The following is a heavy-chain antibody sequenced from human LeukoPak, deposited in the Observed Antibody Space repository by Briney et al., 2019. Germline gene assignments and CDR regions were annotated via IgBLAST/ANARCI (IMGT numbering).Heavy chain of an antibody. CDR1: GGSISSSSYY. D-gene: IGHD1-26*01. V-gene: IGHV4-39*07. Sequence: SETLSLTCTVSGGSISSSSYYWGWIRQPPGKGLEWIGSIYYSGSTYYNPSLKSRVTISVDTSKNQFSLKLSSVTAADTAVYYCARAYRYYYYVDVWGKGTTVTVSS. CDR2: IYYSGST. J-gene: IGHJ6*03. CDR3: ARAYRYYYYVDV.